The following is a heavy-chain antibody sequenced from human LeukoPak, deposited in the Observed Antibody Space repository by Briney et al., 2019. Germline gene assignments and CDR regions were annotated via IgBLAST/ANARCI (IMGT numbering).Heavy chain of an antibody. V-gene: IGHV1-18*01. CDR3: AIVRGSSSWYAYYYYYYGMDV. CDR1: GYTFTSYG. Sequence: ASVKVSCKASGYTFTSYGISWVRQAPGQGLEWMGWISAYNGNTNYAQKLQGRVTVTTDTSTSTAYMELRSLRSDDTAVYYCAIVRGSSSWYAYYYYYYGMDVWGQGTTVTVSS. J-gene: IGHJ6*02. D-gene: IGHD6-13*01. CDR2: ISAYNGNT.